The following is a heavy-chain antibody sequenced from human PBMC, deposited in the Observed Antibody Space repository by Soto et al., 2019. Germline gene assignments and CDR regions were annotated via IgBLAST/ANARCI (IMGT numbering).Heavy chain of an antibody. CDR1: GDTFSTYG. J-gene: IGHJ4*02. CDR3: ARDDGSGWYDLDY. D-gene: IGHD6-19*01. V-gene: IGHV1-69*04. CDR2: VIPILDTA. Sequence: QVQLVQSGSEVKKPGSSVKVSCRASGDTFSTYGINWVRQAPGQGLEWMGRVIPILDTANYAQKFQGRVTIIADKSTTTAYMELSSLRSDDTAVYFCARDDGSGWYDLDYWGQGTLVTVSS.